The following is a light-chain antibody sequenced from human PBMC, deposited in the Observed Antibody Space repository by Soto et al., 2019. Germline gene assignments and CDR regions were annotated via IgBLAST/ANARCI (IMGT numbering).Light chain of an antibody. J-gene: IGKJ4*01. CDR2: DAS. V-gene: IGKV3-11*01. Sequence: EIVLTQSPATLSLSPGERATLSCRASQSVSSYLAWYKQKPGQAPRLLIYDASNRATGIPARFSGSWSGTDFTLTIISLEPEDFAVYYCQQRSNWLTFGGGTKVDIK. CDR3: QQRSNWLT. CDR1: QSVSSY.